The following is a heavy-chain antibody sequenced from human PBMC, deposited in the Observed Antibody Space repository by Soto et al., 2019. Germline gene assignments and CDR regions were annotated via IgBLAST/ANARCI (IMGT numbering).Heavy chain of an antibody. J-gene: IGHJ3*02. CDR2: IYYSGST. V-gene: IGHV4-39*01. Sequence: SETLSLTCTVSGGSISSSSYYWGWIRHPPGKGLEWIGSIYYSGSTYYNPSLKSRVTISVDTSKNQFSLKLSSVTAADTAVYYCATCMGIRAARYAFDIWGQGTMV. CDR1: GGSISSSSYY. D-gene: IGHD6-6*01. CDR3: ATCMGIRAARYAFDI.